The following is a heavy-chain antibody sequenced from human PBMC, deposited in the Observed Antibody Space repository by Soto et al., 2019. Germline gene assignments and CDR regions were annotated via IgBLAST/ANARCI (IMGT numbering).Heavy chain of an antibody. J-gene: IGHJ4*02. CDR2: ISGSGGST. CDR3: AKDREDYDILTAYSLFVY. V-gene: IGHV3-23*01. CDR1: GFTFSSYA. Sequence: PGGSLRLSCAASGFTFSSYAMSWVRQATGKGLEWVSAISGSGGSTYYTDSVKGRFTISRDNSKNTLYLQMNSLRAEDTAVYYCAKDREDYDILTAYSLFVYWGQGTLVTVSS. D-gene: IGHD3-9*01.